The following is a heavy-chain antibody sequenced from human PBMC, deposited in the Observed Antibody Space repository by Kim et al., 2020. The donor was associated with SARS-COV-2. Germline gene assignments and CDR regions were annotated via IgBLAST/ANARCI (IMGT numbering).Heavy chain of an antibody. V-gene: IGHV4-59*08. Sequence: SETLSLTCTVSGGSSSSYYWSWIRQPPGKGLEWIGYIYYSGSTNYNPSLKSRVTISVDTSKNQFSLKLSSVTAADTAVYYCARHVLLWFGEGAFDIWGQG. CDR1: GGSSSSYY. D-gene: IGHD3-10*01. J-gene: IGHJ3*02. CDR3: ARHVLLWFGEGAFDI. CDR2: IYYSGST.